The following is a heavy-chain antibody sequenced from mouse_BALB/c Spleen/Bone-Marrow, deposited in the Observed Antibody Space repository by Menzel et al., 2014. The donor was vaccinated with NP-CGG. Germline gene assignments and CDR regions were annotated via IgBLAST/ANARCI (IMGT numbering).Heavy chain of an antibody. V-gene: IGHV3-1*02. Sequence: EVKLVGSGPVLVKPSQSLSLTCTATAYSITSGYGWHWIRQLPGNKLEWMGYIHYSGSTHYIPSLKSRISITRDTSKNHFFLQLNSVTTEDTASYYCAREARTTARFAYWGQGTLVTVSA. J-gene: IGHJ3*01. CDR2: IHYSGST. D-gene: IGHD1-2*01. CDR3: AREARTTARFAY. CDR1: AYSITSGYG.